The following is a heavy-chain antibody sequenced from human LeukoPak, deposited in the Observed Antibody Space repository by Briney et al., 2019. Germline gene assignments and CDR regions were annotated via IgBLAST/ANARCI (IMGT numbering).Heavy chain of an antibody. J-gene: IGHJ4*02. Sequence: PGGSLRLSCAASGFTFSSYAMSWVRQAPAKGLEWVSTISGGGGSTYYADSVKGRFTISRDNSKNTLYLQVNSLRAEDTAVYYCAKGGKWDVTPFDYWGQGTLVTVSS. V-gene: IGHV3-23*01. CDR2: ISGGGGST. D-gene: IGHD1-26*01. CDR3: AKGGKWDVTPFDY. CDR1: GFTFSSYA.